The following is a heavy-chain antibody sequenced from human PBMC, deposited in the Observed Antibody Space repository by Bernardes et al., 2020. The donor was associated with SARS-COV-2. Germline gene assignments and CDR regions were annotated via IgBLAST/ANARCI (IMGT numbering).Heavy chain of an antibody. Sequence: ASVKVSCKTSGYTFTGYYIHWVRQAPGQGLEWMGWINPNSGDTNYAQKFQGRVTMTSDTSISTAYMELSSLRSDDTAVYYCARIGVHLNWGQGTLVTVSS. CDR1: GYTFTGYY. V-gene: IGHV1-2*02. CDR3: ARIGVHLN. D-gene: IGHD3-16*01. J-gene: IGHJ4*02. CDR2: INPNSGDT.